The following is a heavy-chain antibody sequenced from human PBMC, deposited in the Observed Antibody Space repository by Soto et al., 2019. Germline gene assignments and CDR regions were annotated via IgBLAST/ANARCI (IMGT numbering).Heavy chain of an antibody. V-gene: IGHV1-8*01. CDR3: ARDRGDSSSWYRRSGYYYGMDV. CDR1: GYTFTSYD. Sequence: ASVKVSCKASGYTFTSYDINWVRQATGQGLEWMGWMNPNSGNTGYAQKFQGRVTMTRNTSISTAYMELSSLRSEDTAVHYCARDRGDSSSWYRRSGYYYGMDVWGQGTTVTVSS. D-gene: IGHD6-13*01. J-gene: IGHJ6*02. CDR2: MNPNSGNT.